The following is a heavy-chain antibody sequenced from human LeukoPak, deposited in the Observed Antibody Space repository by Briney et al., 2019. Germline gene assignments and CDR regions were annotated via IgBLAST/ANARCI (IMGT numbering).Heavy chain of an antibody. J-gene: IGHJ5*02. CDR3: ARALGYGLGSYSQPLNWFDP. CDR1: GYTFTGYY. Sequence: ASVKVSCKASGYTFTGYYMHWVRQAPGQGLEWMGWINPSSGGTKFAQKFQGRVTMTSDTSISAAYMELSRLRSDDTAVYYCARALGYGLGSYSQPLNWFDPWGQGTLVTVPS. D-gene: IGHD3-10*01. V-gene: IGHV1-2*02. CDR2: INPSSGGT.